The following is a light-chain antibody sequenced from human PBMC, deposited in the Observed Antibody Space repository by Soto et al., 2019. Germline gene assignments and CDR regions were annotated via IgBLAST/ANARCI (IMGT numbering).Light chain of an antibody. J-gene: IGKJ1*01. CDR1: QAVRSA. Sequence: AIQLTQSPSSLSASVGDRVTITCRASQAVRSALGWYQQKPGKVPKLLIYAASTLQSGVPSRFSGSGFGTDFTLTISRLQPEDLATYYCLLDFGYFWAFGQGTKV. CDR2: AAS. V-gene: IGKV1-6*01. CDR3: LLDFGYFWA.